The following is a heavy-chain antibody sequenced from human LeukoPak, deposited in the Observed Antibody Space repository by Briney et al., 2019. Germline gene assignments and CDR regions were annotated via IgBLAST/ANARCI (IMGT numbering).Heavy chain of an antibody. Sequence: TGGSVRLSCAASGFSFNSYAMSWVRQAQGKGLEWVSAIGGSGGSTYYADSVKGRFTISRDNSKNTLYLQMNSLRAEDTAVYYCARPRLTINYYFDYWGQGTLVTVSS. CDR2: IGGSGGST. CDR3: ARPRLTINYYFDY. J-gene: IGHJ4*02. V-gene: IGHV3-23*01. CDR1: GFSFNSYA. D-gene: IGHD5-12*01.